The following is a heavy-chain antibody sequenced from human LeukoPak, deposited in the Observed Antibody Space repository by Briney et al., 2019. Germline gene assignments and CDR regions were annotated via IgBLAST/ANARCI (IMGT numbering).Heavy chain of an antibody. V-gene: IGHV4-59*01. CDR1: GGSISSYY. D-gene: IGHD3-16*01. CDR2: IYYSGST. Sequence: SETLSLTCTVSGGSISSYYWSWIRQPPGKGLEWIGYIYYSGSTNYNPSLKSRVTISVDTSKNQFSLKLSSVTAADTAVYYCAREGANLPFDYWGQGTLVTVSS. CDR3: AREGANLPFDY. J-gene: IGHJ4*02.